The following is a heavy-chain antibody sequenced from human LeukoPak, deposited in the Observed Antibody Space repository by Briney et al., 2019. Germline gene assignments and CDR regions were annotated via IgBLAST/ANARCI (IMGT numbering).Heavy chain of an antibody. CDR1: GGSITTYY. Sequence: SETLSLTRTVSGGSITTYYWSWIRQPAGKGLEWIGRIYPSGSTHYNPSLKSRVIMSVDTSKNQLSLKLSSVTAADTAVYYCARDGEYRTGGQIPYGMDVWGQGTTVTVSS. CDR2: IYPSGST. CDR3: ARDGEYRTGGQIPYGMDV. V-gene: IGHV4-4*07. D-gene: IGHD6-6*01. J-gene: IGHJ6*02.